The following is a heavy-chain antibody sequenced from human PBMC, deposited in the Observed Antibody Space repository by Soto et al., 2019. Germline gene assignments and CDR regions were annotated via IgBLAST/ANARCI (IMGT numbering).Heavy chain of an antibody. D-gene: IGHD6-13*01. CDR2: IYYTGTT. J-gene: IGHJ5*02. CDR3: ARHGGAAHGFSGGTWFDP. CDR1: GGSVSGYY. V-gene: IGHV4-59*08. Sequence: SETLSLTCTVSGGSVSGYYWSWIRQPPGKGLEWIGYIYYTGTTIYSPSLDRRVTLSVDTAKDQVSLKLTSVTPADTAVYYCARHGGAAHGFSGGTWFDPWGQGILVTVSP.